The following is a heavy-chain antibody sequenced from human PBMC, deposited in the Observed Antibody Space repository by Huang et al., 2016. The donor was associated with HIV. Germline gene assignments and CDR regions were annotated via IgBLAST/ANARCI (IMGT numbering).Heavy chain of an antibody. J-gene: IGHJ4*02. CDR3: AKGPMGGDSSSSGYAY. V-gene: IGHV3-30*18. Sequence: QVQLVESGGGVVQPGRSLRLSCAASGFTFSSYGMHWVRQAPGKGLEGVAVISDDGSNKYYEDSVKGRFTISRDKSKNTLYLQMNSLRAEDTAVYYCAKGPMGGDSSSSGYAYWGQGTLVTVSS. CDR1: GFTFSSYG. D-gene: IGHD6-13*01. CDR2: ISDDGSNK.